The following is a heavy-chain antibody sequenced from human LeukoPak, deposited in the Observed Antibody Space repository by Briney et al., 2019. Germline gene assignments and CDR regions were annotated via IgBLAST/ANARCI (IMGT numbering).Heavy chain of an antibody. D-gene: IGHD6-6*01. Sequence: SETLSLTCIVSGGSISIYYWSWIRQPPGKRLEWIGYIYYSGSTNYNPSLKSRVTISVDTSKNQFSLKLSSVTAADTAIYYCARDFSSSSTVYYYYYMDVWGKGTTVTVSS. CDR1: GGSISIYY. CDR3: ARDFSSSSTVYYYYYMDV. V-gene: IGHV4-59*12. J-gene: IGHJ6*03. CDR2: IYYSGST.